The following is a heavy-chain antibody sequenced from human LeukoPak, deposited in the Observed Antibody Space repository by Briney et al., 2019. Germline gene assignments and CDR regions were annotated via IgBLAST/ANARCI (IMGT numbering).Heavy chain of an antibody. V-gene: IGHV3-23*01. D-gene: IGHD5-18*01. Sequence: GGALRLSCAASGFTFSTFARIWIRQPPGKGLEWVSSIFPRGGEIHYADSVRGGLTISIDSSKSTLSLQMNGLRAEDTAIYYCATYSQVLLPFDSWGQGTLVTVSS. CDR1: GFTFSTFA. J-gene: IGHJ4*02. CDR3: ATYSQVLLPFDS. CDR2: IFPRGGEI.